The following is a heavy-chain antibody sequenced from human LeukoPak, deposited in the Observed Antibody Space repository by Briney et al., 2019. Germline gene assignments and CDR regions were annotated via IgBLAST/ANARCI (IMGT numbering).Heavy chain of an antibody. V-gene: IGHV1-2*02. CDR3: ARKYYDFWSGYYSSGDNDY. CDR2: INPNSGGT. J-gene: IGHJ4*02. Sequence: ASVKVSCKASGYTFTGYYMHWVRQAPGQGLEWMGWINPNSGGTNYAQKFQGRVTMTRDTSISTAYMELSRLRSDDTAVYYCARKYYDFWSGYYSSGDNDYWGQGTLVTVSS. D-gene: IGHD3-3*01. CDR1: GYTFTGYY.